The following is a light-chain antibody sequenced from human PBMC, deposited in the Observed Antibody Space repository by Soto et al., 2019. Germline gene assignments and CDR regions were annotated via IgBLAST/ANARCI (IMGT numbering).Light chain of an antibody. J-gene: IGKJ1*01. Sequence: DIQLTQSPSFLSASVEDRVTVTCRASQGISSYLAWYQQKPGKAPKLLIYAASTLQSGVPSRFSGSGSGTEFTLTISSLQTEDFATYYCQQFNSFPRTFGLGTKVEIK. CDR1: QGISSY. CDR3: QQFNSFPRT. CDR2: AAS. V-gene: IGKV1-9*01.